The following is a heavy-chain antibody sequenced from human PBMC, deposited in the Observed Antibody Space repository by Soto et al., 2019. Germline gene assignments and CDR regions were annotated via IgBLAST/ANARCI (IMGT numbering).Heavy chain of an antibody. Sequence: TSVPNCVTRSVADGNIIDFGGSWISQTTGKGLEWIGDINSSGSTNYNPSLKSRVTISVDTSKNQFSLKLSSVTAADTAVYYCARGWGRIFDYWGQGTLVTVSS. CDR3: ARGWGRIFDY. CDR1: DGNIIDFG. V-gene: IGHV4-59*12. J-gene: IGHJ4*02. CDR2: INSSGST. D-gene: IGHD7-27*01.